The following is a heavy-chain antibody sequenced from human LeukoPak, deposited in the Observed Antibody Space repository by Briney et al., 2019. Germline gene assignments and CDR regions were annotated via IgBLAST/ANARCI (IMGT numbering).Heavy chain of an antibody. D-gene: IGHD3-16*01. J-gene: IGHJ4*02. V-gene: IGHV3-23*01. CDR3: XXXXXGXXXFGLYYSNS. Sequence: PGGSLRLSCAASGFSFSNYAMSWVRQAPGKGLEWVSAISGRGGNTYYADSVKGRFTISRDTSTNTVFLQMNSLRADDTAVYYXXXXXXGXXXFGLYYSNSWGQGTQVIVSS. CDR2: ISGRGGNT. CDR1: GFSFSNYA.